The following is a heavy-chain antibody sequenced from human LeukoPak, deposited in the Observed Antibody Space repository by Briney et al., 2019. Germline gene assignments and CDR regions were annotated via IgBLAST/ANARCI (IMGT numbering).Heavy chain of an antibody. J-gene: IGHJ4*02. CDR3: AREGGGYYGSGSYYES. V-gene: IGHV3-30*04. CDR1: GLTFSSYA. CDR2: ISYDGTNK. Sequence: GGSLRLSCAASGLTFSSYAMHWVRQAPGKGLEWVAVISYDGTNKYYADSVKGRFTISRDNSKKTLYLQMNSLRAEDTAVYYCAREGGGYYGSGSYYESWGQGTLVTVSS. D-gene: IGHD3-10*01.